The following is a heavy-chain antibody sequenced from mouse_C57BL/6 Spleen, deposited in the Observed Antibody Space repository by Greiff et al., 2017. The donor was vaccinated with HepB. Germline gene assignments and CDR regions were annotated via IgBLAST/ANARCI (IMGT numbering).Heavy chain of an antibody. CDR2: IWSGGST. CDR1: GFSLTSYG. V-gene: IGHV2-2*01. CDR3: ASPYYYGSSYYWYFDV. Sequence: VQLQQSGPGLVQPPQSLSITCTVSGFSLTSYGVHWVRQSPGKGLEWLGVIWSGGSTDYNAAFISRLSISKDNSKSQVFFKMNSLQADDTAIYYCASPYYYGSSYYWYFDVWGTGTTVTVSS. J-gene: IGHJ1*03. D-gene: IGHD1-1*01.